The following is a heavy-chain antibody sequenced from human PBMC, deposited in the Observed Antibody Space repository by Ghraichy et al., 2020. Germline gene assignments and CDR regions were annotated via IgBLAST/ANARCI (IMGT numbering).Heavy chain of an antibody. CDR3: ASPQGGSGSYSYYYYGMDV. J-gene: IGHJ6*02. D-gene: IGHD3-10*01. CDR2: INHSGST. V-gene: IGHV4-34*01. Sequence: SETLSLTCAVYGGSFSGYYWSWIRQPPGKGLEWIGEINHSGSTNYNPSLKSRVTISVDTSKNQFSLKLSSVTAADTAVYYCASPQGGSGSYSYYYYGMDVWGQGTTVTVSS. CDR1: GGSFSGYY.